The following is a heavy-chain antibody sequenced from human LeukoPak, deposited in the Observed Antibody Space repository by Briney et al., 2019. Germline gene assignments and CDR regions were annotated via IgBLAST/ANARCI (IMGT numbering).Heavy chain of an antibody. Sequence: GASVKVSCKTSGYIFTRYGIDWERQAPGQGLEWMGWISAYNGQTDYAQTLQGRVTMTRDTSTSTAYMELKSLTSDDTAVYYCARQGVVGSGYYRDFDYWGQGTLVTVSS. J-gene: IGHJ4*02. D-gene: IGHD3-22*01. CDR1: GYIFTRYG. CDR3: ARQGVVGSGYYRDFDY. V-gene: IGHV1-18*01. CDR2: ISAYNGQT.